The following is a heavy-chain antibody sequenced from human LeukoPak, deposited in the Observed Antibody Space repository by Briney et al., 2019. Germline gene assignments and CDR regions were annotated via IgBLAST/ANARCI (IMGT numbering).Heavy chain of an antibody. CDR1: GFTFSSYG. CDR3: AKKGSGRPYYDFWSGYGSGDY. CDR2: ISYDGSNK. V-gene: IGHV3-30*18. Sequence: GGSLRLSCAASGFTFSSYGMHWVRQAPGKGLEWVAVISYDGSNKYYADSVKGRFTISRDNPKNTLYLQMNSLRAEDTAVYYCAKKGSGRPYYDFWSGYGSGDYWGQGTLVTVSS. D-gene: IGHD3-3*01. J-gene: IGHJ4*02.